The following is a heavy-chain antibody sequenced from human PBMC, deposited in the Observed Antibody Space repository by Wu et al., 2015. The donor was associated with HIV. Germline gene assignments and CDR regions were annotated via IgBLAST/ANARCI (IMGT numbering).Heavy chain of an antibody. V-gene: IGHV1-69*05. Sequence: QVQLVQSGAEVKKPGSSVKVSCKASGGTFSSYAISWVRQAPGQGLEWMGGIIPIFGTANYAQKFQGRVTITTDESTSTAYMELSSLRSEDTAVYYCAREVGATWESMSYYYYGYGRLGPRDHGHRLL. CDR2: IIPIFGTA. J-gene: IGHJ6*02. CDR3: AREVGATWESMSYYYYGYGR. CDR1: GGTFSSYA. D-gene: IGHD1-26*01.